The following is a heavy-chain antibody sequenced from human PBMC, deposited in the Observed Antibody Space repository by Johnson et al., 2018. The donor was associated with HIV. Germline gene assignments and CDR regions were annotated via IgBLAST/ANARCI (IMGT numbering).Heavy chain of an antibody. D-gene: IGHD2-2*01. V-gene: IGHV3-23*01. CDR2: ITGSGNTP. J-gene: IGHJ3*02. Sequence: EVLLLESGGTLVQPGGSLRLSCAASGFTFSTYAMNWVRQAPGKGLEWVSAITGSGNTPFYADSVKGRFTISRDNSKNTLYLQMNSLRAEDTAVYYCARDRGVVVLHGAFDIWGQGTMVTVSS. CDR3: ARDRGVVVLHGAFDI. CDR1: GFTFSTYA.